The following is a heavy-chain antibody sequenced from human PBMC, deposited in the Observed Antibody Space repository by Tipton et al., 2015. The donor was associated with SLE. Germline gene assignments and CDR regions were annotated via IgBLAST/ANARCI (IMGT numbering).Heavy chain of an antibody. V-gene: IGHV4-59*11. CDR2: IYYSGST. CDR3: ARYTVEDAFDI. Sequence: TLSLTCTVSGGSISSHYWSWIRQPPGKGLEWIGYIYYSGSTNYNPSLKSRVTISVDTSKNQFSLKLSSVTAADTAVYYCARYTVEDAFDIWGQGTMVTVSS. D-gene: IGHD4-23*01. J-gene: IGHJ3*02. CDR1: GGSISSHY.